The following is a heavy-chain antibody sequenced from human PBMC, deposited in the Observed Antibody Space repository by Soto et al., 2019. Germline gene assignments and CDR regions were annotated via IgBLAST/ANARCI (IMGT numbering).Heavy chain of an antibody. D-gene: IGHD3-10*01. Sequence: EVQLVESGGGLLQPGGSLTLSCTASGFTFSNYWMHWVRQAPGKGLVWVSRTKSDGSGTSYTDSVKGRFTISRDNAYNTLYSQMRNLRAEDTSECHGARADLDYGPGIMDDWRKGTPVIFPS. V-gene: IGHV3-74*01. CDR2: TKSDGSGT. CDR1: GFTFSNYW. J-gene: IGHJ6*04. CDR3: ARADLDYGPGIMDD.